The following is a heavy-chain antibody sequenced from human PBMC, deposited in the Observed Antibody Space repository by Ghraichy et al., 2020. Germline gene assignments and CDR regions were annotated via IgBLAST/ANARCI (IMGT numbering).Heavy chain of an antibody. CDR3: ARSTYYDFWSGRIGQGPFDC. CDR2: IYYSGST. CDR1: GGSISSYY. V-gene: IGHV4-59*01. Sequence: SETLSLTCTVSGGSISSYYWSWIRQPPGKGLEWIGYIYYSGSTNYNPSLKSRVTISVDTSKNQFSLKLSSVTAADTAVYYCARSTYYDFWSGRIGQGPFDCWGQGTLVTVSS. D-gene: IGHD3-3*01. J-gene: IGHJ4*02.